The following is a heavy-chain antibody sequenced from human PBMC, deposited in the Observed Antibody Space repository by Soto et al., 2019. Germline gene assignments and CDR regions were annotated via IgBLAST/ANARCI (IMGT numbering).Heavy chain of an antibody. V-gene: IGHV4-30-4*01. CDR2: IYYSGST. Sequence: SETLSLTCTVSGGSISSGDYYWSWIRQPPGKGLEWIGYIYYSGSTYYNPSLKSRVTISVDTSKNQFSLKLSSVTAADTAVYYCARAVAGTGYFDYWGQGTLVTVSS. D-gene: IGHD6-19*01. CDR3: ARAVAGTGYFDY. CDR1: GGSISSGDYY. J-gene: IGHJ4*02.